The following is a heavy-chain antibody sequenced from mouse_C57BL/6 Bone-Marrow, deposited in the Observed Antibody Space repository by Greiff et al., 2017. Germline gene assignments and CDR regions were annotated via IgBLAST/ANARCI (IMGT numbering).Heavy chain of an antibody. J-gene: IGHJ4*01. CDR3: ARSVLYAMDY. Sequence: EVKVVGSGGGLVKPGGSLKLSCAASGFTFSDYGMHWVRQAPEKGLEWVAYISSGSSTIYYADTVKGRFTISRDNAKNTLFLQMSSLRSEDTVMYYCARSVLYAMDYWGQGTSVTVSS. CDR1: GFTFSDYG. CDR2: ISSGSSTI. V-gene: IGHV5-17*01.